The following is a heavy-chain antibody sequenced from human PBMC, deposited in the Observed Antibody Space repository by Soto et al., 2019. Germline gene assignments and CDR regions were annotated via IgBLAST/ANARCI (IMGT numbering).Heavy chain of an antibody. CDR2: ISSGGFTI. CDR1: GFTFSDYY. D-gene: IGHD3-10*01. V-gene: IGHV3-11*01. CDR3: ARDPGVYYGMDV. J-gene: IGHJ6*02. Sequence: GGSLRLSCTASGFTFSDYYVTWIRQAPGKGLEWLSYISSGGFTIYYADSVKGRFTVSRDNAKNSMYLQMSTLRVEDTAVYYCARDPGVYYGMDVWGQGTTVTVSS.